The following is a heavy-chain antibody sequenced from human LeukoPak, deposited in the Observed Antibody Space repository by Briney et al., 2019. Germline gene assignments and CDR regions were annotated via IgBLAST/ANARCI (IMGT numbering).Heavy chain of an antibody. D-gene: IGHD6-19*01. V-gene: IGHV3-21*01. CDR2: SSSSSSYI. CDR1: GVTFSSYS. J-gene: IGHJ4*02. CDR3: ARGSDIAVAGDFDY. Sequence: PGGSLRLSCAASGVTFSSYSMNWVRQAPGRGLEWVSSSSSSSSYIYNADSVKGRFTISRDNAKNSLYLQMNSLRAEDTAVYYCARGSDIAVAGDFDYWGQGTLVTVSS.